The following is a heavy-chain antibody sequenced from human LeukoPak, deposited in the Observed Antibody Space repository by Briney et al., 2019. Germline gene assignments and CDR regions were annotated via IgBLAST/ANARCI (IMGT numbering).Heavy chain of an antibody. CDR3: ARDYQDGYNHFDY. J-gene: IGHJ4*02. CDR1: GGTFSSYA. V-gene: IGHV1-69*05. CDR2: IIPIFGTA. D-gene: IGHD5-24*01. Sequence: SVKVSCKAPGGTFSSYAISWVRQAPGQGLEWMGRIIPIFGTANYAQKFQGRVTITTDESTSTAYMELSSLRSEDTAVYYCARDYQDGYNHFDYWGQGTLVTVSS.